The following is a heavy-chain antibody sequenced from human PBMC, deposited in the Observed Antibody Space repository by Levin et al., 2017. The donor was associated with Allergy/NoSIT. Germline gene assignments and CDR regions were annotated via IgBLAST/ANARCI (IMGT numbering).Heavy chain of an antibody. CDR1: GFSLSTSGVG. V-gene: IGHV2-5*02. J-gene: IGHJ5*02. Sequence: ESGPTLVKPTQTLTLTCTFSGFSLSTSGVGVGWIRQPPGKALEWLALIYWDDDKRYSPSLKSRLTITKDTSKNQVVLTMTNMDPVDTATYYCAHRRSPHDYGSANNWFDPWGQGTLVTVSS. CDR3: AHRRSPHDYGSANNWFDP. CDR2: IYWDDDK. D-gene: IGHD4-17*01.